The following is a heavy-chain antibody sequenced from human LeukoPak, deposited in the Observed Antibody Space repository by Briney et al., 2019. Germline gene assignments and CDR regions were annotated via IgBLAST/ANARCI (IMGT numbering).Heavy chain of an antibody. CDR1: GFTVSSNY. CDR3: AKKVSERQQLVRGALDY. V-gene: IGHV3-23*01. J-gene: IGHJ4*02. CDR2: ISGSGGST. D-gene: IGHD6-13*01. Sequence: GGSLRLSCAASGFTVSSNYMSWVRQAPGKGLEWVSSISGSGGSTYHADSVKGRFTISRDNSKNTLYLQMNSLRAEDTAVYHCAKKVSERQQLVRGALDYWGQGTLVTVSS.